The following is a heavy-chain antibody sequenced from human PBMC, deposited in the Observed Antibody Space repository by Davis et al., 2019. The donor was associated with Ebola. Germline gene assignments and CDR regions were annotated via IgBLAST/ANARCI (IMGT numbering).Heavy chain of an antibody. CDR3: AREAPSCGGDCLDY. CDR1: GFTFSNFE. D-gene: IGHD2-21*01. CDR2: IDSSASTT. V-gene: IGHV3-48*03. J-gene: IGHJ4*02. Sequence: PGGSLRLSCAASGFTFSNFEMNWVRQAPGKGLEWVSYIDSSASTTYYADSVKGRFTISRDNAKNSLFLQMNSLRAEDTAVYYCAREAPSCGGDCLDYWGQGTLVTVSS.